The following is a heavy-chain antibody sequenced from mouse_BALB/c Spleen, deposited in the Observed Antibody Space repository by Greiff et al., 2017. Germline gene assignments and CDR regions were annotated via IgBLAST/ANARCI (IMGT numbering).Heavy chain of an antibody. V-gene: IGHV1-5*01. J-gene: IGHJ2*01. D-gene: IGHD2-14*01. CDR1: GYSFTSYW. CDR2: IYPGNSDT. CDR3: TRDYRYDVPYFDY. Sequence: VQLQQSGTVLARPGASVKMSCKASGYSFTSYWMHWVKQRPGQGLEWIGAIYPGNSDTSYNQKFKGKAKLTAVTSASTAYMELSSLTNEDSAVYYCTRDYRYDVPYFDYWGQGTTLTVSS.